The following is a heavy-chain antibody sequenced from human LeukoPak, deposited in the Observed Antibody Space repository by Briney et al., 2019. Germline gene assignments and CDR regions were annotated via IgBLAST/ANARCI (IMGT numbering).Heavy chain of an antibody. CDR2: ISGSGGST. Sequence: PGGSLRLSCAASGFTFSSYGMSWVRQAPGKGLEWVSAISGSGGSTYYADSVKGRFTISRDNSKNTLYLQMNSLRAEDTAVYYCAKSASMVRGVIISRFDYWGQGTLVTVSS. CDR1: GFTFSSYG. D-gene: IGHD3-10*01. CDR3: AKSASMVRGVIISRFDY. J-gene: IGHJ4*02. V-gene: IGHV3-23*01.